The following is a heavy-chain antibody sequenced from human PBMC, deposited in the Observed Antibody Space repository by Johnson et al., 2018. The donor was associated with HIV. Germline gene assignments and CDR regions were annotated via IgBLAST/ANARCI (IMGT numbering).Heavy chain of an antibody. Sequence: QVHLVESGGGVVQSGRSLRLSCAASGFTFGDSAIHWVRQAPGKGLEWVAVLSYDGSKKYYPDSVKGRFTISRDNSKNTLYLQMDSLRAEDTAVYYCARGGSYLTLDDAFDIWGQGTMVTVSS. CDR2: LSYDGSKK. J-gene: IGHJ3*02. V-gene: IGHV3-30*04. D-gene: IGHD1-26*01. CDR3: ARGGSYLTLDDAFDI. CDR1: GFTFGDSA.